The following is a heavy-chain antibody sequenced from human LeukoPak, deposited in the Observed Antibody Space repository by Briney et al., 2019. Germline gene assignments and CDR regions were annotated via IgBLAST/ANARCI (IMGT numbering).Heavy chain of an antibody. CDR1: GYTFTSYY. Sequence: GASVRVSCTASGYTFTSYYMHWGRQAPGQGLEWRGVINPSGGSTSYAQKFQGRVTMTRDTSTSTVYMELSSLRSEDTAVYYCARDRSGPFDYWGQGTLVTVSS. D-gene: IGHD6-25*01. CDR2: INPSGGST. J-gene: IGHJ4*02. V-gene: IGHV1-46*01. CDR3: ARDRSGPFDY.